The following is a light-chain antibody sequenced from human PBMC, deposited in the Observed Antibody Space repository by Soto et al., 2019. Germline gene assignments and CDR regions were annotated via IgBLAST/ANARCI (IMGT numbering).Light chain of an antibody. CDR3: SSYGGSNNFVV. Sequence: QSALTQPPSASGSPGQSVTISCTGTSSDIGGNNFVSWYQHHPGKAPKLMLYDVIKRPSGVSARFSGSKSGNTASLTVSGLQAEDEADYYCSSYGGSNNFVVFGGGTQLTVL. J-gene: IGLJ2*01. V-gene: IGLV2-8*01. CDR2: DVI. CDR1: SSDIGGNNF.